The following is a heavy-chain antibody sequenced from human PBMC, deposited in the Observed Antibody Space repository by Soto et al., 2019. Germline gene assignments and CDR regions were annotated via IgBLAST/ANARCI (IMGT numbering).Heavy chain of an antibody. D-gene: IGHD1-7*01. Sequence: GGSLRLSCAASRFTFSTYEMHWVRQAPGKGLEWVSSISSSSSYIYYADSVKGRFTISRDNAKNSLYLQMNSLRAEDTAVYYCARDFNAGTTSWFDPWGQGTLVTVSS. V-gene: IGHV3-21*01. CDR1: RFTFSTYE. CDR2: ISSSSSYI. CDR3: ARDFNAGTTSWFDP. J-gene: IGHJ5*02.